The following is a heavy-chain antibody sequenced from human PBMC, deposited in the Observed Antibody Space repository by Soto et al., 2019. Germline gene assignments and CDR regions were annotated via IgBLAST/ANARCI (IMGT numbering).Heavy chain of an antibody. D-gene: IGHD1-20*01. CDR3: ARNSWNNWFDP. V-gene: IGHV4-59*01. CDR1: WGSSSGFG. J-gene: IGHJ5*02. CDR2: IYYSGST. Sequence: SETLCLPWTVSWGSSSGFGWRWIRQPPGKGLEWIGYIYYSGSTNYNPSLKSRVTISVDTSKNQFSLKLSSVTAADTAVYYCARNSWNNWFDPWGQGTLVTVSS.